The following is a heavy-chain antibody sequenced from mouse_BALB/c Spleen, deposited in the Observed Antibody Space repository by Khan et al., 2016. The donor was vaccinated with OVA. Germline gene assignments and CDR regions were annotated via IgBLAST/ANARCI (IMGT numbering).Heavy chain of an antibody. CDR2: IDPANGNT. D-gene: IGHD2-4*01. J-gene: IGHJ3*01. V-gene: IGHV14-3*02. Sequence: EVQLQESGAELVKPGASVKLSCTASAFNIKDTYMHWVKQRPEQGLEWIGRIDPANGNTKYDPKFQGKATITADTSSNTAYLNLSSLTSEDIAVYYCARTTMMLGFTYWGQGTLVTVSA. CDR1: AFNIKDTY. CDR3: ARTTMMLGFTY.